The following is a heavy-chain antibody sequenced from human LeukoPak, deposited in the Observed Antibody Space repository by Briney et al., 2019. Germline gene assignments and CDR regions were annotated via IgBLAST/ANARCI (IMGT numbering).Heavy chain of an antibody. CDR2: VNTDGSST. D-gene: IGHD3-10*01. CDR3: ARENGSGRPFDY. J-gene: IGHJ4*02. CDR1: GFTFNIYA. Sequence: GGSLRLSCAASGFTFNIYAMSWVRQTPGKGLVWVSRVNTDGSSTNYADSVKGRFTVSRDNAKNTLYLQMNSLRAEDTAVYYCARENGSGRPFDYWGQGTLVTVSS. V-gene: IGHV3-74*01.